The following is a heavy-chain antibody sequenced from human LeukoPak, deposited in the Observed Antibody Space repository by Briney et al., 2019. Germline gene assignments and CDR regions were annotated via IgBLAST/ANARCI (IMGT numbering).Heavy chain of an antibody. D-gene: IGHD1-26*01. Sequence: GASVKVSCKASGYTFTSYGISWVRQAPGQGLEWMGMVNPSGGSTSYAQKFQGRVTMTRDTSTTTVYMELSSLRSDDTAVFYCARRHKHYYQIDYWGQGTLVTVSS. CDR2: VNPSGGST. V-gene: IGHV1-46*01. CDR1: GYTFTSYG. CDR3: ARRHKHYYQIDY. J-gene: IGHJ4*02.